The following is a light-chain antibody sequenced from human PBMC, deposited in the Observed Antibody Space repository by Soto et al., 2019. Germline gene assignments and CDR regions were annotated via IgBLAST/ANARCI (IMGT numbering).Light chain of an antibody. CDR1: SSDVGGYDY. Sequence: QSALTQPASVSGSPGQSITISCTGTSSDVGGYDYVSWYQQHPGKAPKLMIYEVSNRPSGVSNRFSGSKSGNTASLTISGLQAEDEADYYCCSDTSSSTLVFGGGTKLTVL. CDR3: CSDTSSSTLV. J-gene: IGLJ2*01. CDR2: EVS. V-gene: IGLV2-14*01.